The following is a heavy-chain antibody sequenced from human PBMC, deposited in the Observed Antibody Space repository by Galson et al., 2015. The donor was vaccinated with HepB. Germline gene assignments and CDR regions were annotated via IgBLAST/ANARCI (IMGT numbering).Heavy chain of an antibody. V-gene: IGHV3-23*01. CDR1: GFTFSGYA. CDR3: ARESRGLRYLDPNYYYGMDV. D-gene: IGHD3-9*01. J-gene: IGHJ6*02. Sequence: SLRLSCAAPGFTFSGYAMSWVRQAPGKGLEWVSGISYIGSRQTTGRQTSVRTYYAGSVKGRFTISRDIPKNILYLQMNSLRVEDTAVYFCARESRGLRYLDPNYYYGMDVWGQGTTVTVSS. CDR2: ISYIGSRQTTGRQTSVRT.